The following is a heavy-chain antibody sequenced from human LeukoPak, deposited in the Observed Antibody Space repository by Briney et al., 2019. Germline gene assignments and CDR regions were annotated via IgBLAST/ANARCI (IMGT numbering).Heavy chain of an antibody. CDR1: GFTFSDYY. J-gene: IGHJ6*03. CDR2: ISSSGSTI. D-gene: IGHD6-6*01. V-gene: IGHV3-11*04. Sequence: GGSLRLSCAASGFTFSDYYMSWIRQAPGKGLEWVSYISSSGSTIYYAGSVKGRFTISRDNAKNSLYLQMNSLRAEDTAVYYCARVMGQLVRSPLYYYYMDVWGKGTTVTVSS. CDR3: ARVMGQLVRSPLYYYYMDV.